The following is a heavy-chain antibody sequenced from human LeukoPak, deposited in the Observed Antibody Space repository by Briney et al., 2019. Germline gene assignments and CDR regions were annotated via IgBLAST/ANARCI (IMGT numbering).Heavy chain of an antibody. J-gene: IGHJ4*02. CDR3: ARDGPLYGSGSYYDY. CDR1: GYTFTSYG. V-gene: IGHV1-18*01. CDR2: ISAYNGNT. D-gene: IGHD3-10*01. Sequence: GASVKVSCKASGYTFTSYGISWVRHAPGQGLEWMGWISAYNGNTNYAQKLQGRVTMTTDTSTSTAYMELRSLRSDDTAVYYCARDGPLYGSGSYYDYWGQGTLVTVSS.